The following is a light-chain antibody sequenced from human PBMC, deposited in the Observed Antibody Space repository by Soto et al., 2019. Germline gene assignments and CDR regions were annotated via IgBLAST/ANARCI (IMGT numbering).Light chain of an antibody. CDR3: CSYAGSYTYV. V-gene: IGLV2-11*01. CDR1: SSDVGGYNY. Sequence: QSALTQPRSVSGSPGQSVTISCTGTSSDVGGYNYVSWYQHHPGQAPKLMIYDVTKRPSGVPDRFSGSKSGNTASLTISGLQAEDEADYYCCSYAGSYTYVFGTGTQLTVL. CDR2: DVT. J-gene: IGLJ1*01.